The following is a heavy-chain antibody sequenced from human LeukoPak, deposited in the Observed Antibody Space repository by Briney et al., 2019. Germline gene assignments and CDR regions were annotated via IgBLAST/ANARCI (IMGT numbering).Heavy chain of an antibody. D-gene: IGHD3-3*01. Sequence: GGSLRLSCAASGFTFSSYAMHWVRQAPGKGLEWVAVISYDGSNKYYADSVKGRFTISRDNSKNTLYLQMNSLRAEDTAVYYCAREPTTSSHYYDFFMGSLMDWGQGTLVTVSS. CDR1: GFTFSSYA. J-gene: IGHJ4*02. CDR3: AREPTTSSHYYDFFMGSLMD. V-gene: IGHV3-30-3*01. CDR2: ISYDGSNK.